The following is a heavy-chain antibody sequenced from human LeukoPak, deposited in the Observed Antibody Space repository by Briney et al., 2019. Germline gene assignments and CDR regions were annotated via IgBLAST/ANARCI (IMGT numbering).Heavy chain of an antibody. Sequence: GGSLRLSCTASGFTFSSYGMHWVRQAPGKGLEWVAFMRYDGTNKYYADSVKGRFTISRDNSKNTLYLQMNSLRAEDTAVYYCAKDQHYDILTGYYTSVFDYWGQGTLVTASS. J-gene: IGHJ4*02. CDR1: GFTFSSYG. CDR3: AKDQHYDILTGYYTSVFDY. CDR2: MRYDGTNK. D-gene: IGHD3-9*01. V-gene: IGHV3-30*02.